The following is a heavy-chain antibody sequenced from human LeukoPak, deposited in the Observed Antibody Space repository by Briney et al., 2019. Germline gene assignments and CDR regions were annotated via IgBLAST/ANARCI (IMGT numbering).Heavy chain of an antibody. D-gene: IGHD4-11*01. CDR2: MNPNSGYT. CDR1: GYTFTNYD. V-gene: IGHV1-8*03. J-gene: IGHJ5*02. Sequence: ASVKVSCQASGYTFTNYDINWVRQATGQGLEWMGWMNPNSGYTGYAQKFQGRVTITRNISIRTHYMDLTRLTSEDTAVYYCARGRATVTSRWFDPWGGGTRVSVST. CDR3: ARGRATVTSRWFDP.